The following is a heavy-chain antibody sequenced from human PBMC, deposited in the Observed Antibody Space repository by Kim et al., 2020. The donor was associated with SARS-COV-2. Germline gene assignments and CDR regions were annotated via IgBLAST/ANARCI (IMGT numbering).Heavy chain of an antibody. J-gene: IGHJ4*02. CDR1: GFTFSSYS. CDR2: ISSSSSYI. Sequence: GGSLRLSCAASGFTFSSYSMNWVRQAPGKGLEWVSSISSSSSYIYYADSVKGRFTISRDNAKNSLYLQMNSLRAEDTAVYYCARDRGSSSLVRHPIGYWGQGTLVTVSS. D-gene: IGHD6-6*01. V-gene: IGHV3-21*01. CDR3: ARDRGSSSLVRHPIGY.